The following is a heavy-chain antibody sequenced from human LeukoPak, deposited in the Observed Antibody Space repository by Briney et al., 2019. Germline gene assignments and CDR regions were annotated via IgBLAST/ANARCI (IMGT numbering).Heavy chain of an antibody. CDR3: ARDHDY. CDR2: IYHSGST. Sequence: PSETLSLTCAVSGGSISSGGYSWSWIRQPPGKGLEWIGYIYHSGSTYYNPSLKSRVTISVDRSKNQFSLKLSSATAADTAVYYCARDHDYWGQGTLVTVSS. V-gene: IGHV4-30-2*01. J-gene: IGHJ4*02. CDR1: GGSISSGGYS.